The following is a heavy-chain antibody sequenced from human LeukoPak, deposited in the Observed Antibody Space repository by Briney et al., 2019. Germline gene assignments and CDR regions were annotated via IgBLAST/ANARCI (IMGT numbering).Heavy chain of an antibody. D-gene: IGHD2-21*01. Sequence: ASVKVSCKVSGYSLTPLSMHWVRQAPGKGLEWMGGFDPEVGKTMYAEKLDGRVTVTDDTSTDTAYMQLSSLRLEDTAVYYCATDMVGYCGDVTCYSEAYWGQGTLVTVST. V-gene: IGHV1-24*01. CDR3: ATDMVGYCGDVTCYSEAY. CDR2: FDPEVGKT. CDR1: GYSLTPLS. J-gene: IGHJ4*02.